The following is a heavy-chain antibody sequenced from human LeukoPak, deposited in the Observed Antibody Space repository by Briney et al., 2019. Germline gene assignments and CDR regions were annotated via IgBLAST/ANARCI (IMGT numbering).Heavy chain of an antibody. D-gene: IGHD1-14*01. Sequence: GGSLRPSCAASGFTFSSYSMNWVRQAPGKGLEWVSSISSSSSYIYYADSVKGRFTISRDNAKNSLYLQMNSLRAEDTAVYYCARDERGEPAFFDPWGQGTLVTVSS. CDR3: ARDERGEPAFFDP. V-gene: IGHV3-21*01. J-gene: IGHJ5*02. CDR2: ISSSSSYI. CDR1: GFTFSSYS.